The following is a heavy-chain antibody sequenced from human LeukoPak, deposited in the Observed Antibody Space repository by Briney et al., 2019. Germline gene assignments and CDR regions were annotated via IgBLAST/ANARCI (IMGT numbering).Heavy chain of an antibody. CDR1: GDSVSSNSAA. D-gene: IGHD2-8*01. CDR2: TYYRSKWYN. V-gene: IGHV6-1*01. Sequence: SQTLSLTCAISGDSVSSNSAAWNWIRQSPSRGLEWLGRTYYRSKWYNDYAVSVKSRITINPDTSKNQFSLKLSSVTAADTAVYYCARGSGSRVKHWFDPWGQGTLVTVSS. CDR3: ARGSGSRVKHWFDP. J-gene: IGHJ5*02.